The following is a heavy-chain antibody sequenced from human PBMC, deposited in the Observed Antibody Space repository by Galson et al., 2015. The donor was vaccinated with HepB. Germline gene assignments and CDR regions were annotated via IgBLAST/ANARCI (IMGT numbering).Heavy chain of an antibody. CDR2: ISYDGSNK. CDR3: AKVRRDGYSDYYFDY. D-gene: IGHD5-24*01. V-gene: IGHV3-30*18. CDR1: GFTFSSYG. Sequence: SLRLSCAASGFTFSSYGMHWVRQAPGKGLEWVAVISYDGSNKSYADSVKGRFTISRDNSKNTLYLKMNSLRAEDTAVYYCAKVRRDGYSDYYFDYWGQGTLVTVSS. J-gene: IGHJ4*02.